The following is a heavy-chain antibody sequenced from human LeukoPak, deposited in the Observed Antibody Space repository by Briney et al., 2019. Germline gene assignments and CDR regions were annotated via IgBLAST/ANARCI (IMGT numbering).Heavy chain of an antibody. CDR3: VRVPQRVPHNWFDP. CDR2: MNPHSASV. D-gene: IGHD1-1*01. Sequence: ASVKVSCKASGYTFTSNDINWVRQAAARGVEGMGWMNPHSASVGYAQKFQGRVIMTWDTSISTAYMELSSLTSDDTAVYYCVRVPQRVPHNWFDPWGQGTLVTVSS. J-gene: IGHJ5*02. V-gene: IGHV1-8*01. CDR1: GYTFTSND.